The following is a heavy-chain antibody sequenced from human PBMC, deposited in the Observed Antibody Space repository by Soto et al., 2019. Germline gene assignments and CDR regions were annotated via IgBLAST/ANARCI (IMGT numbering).Heavy chain of an antibody. CDR3: AKDRRIELGYCSGGSCAENY. Sequence: EVQLLESGGGLVQPGGFLRLSCAGSGFTFSSDAMSWVRQAPGEGLGWVSAISGSGGSTYYADSVKGRFTISRDNSKNTLYLQMNSLRAEDTAVYYCAKDRRIELGYCSGGSCAENYWGQGTLVTVSS. V-gene: IGHV3-23*01. CDR1: GFTFSSDA. CDR2: ISGSGGST. D-gene: IGHD2-15*01. J-gene: IGHJ4*02.